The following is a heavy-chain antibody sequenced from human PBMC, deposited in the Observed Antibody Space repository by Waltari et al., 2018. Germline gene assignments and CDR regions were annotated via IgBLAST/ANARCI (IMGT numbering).Heavy chain of an antibody. Sequence: QVQLVQSGAEVKKPGTSVKVSCNTSGYTFTSYGITWVRQVPGQGLEWVGWISPQQGKTQQAQKVQDRSTLTADTATTTVNMELRSLRSDDTAVYYCARDPPDCANGECFDYWAQGTLVTVS. CDR1: GYTFTSYG. J-gene: IGHJ4*02. CDR2: ISPQQGKT. CDR3: ARDPPDCANGECFDY. D-gene: IGHD2-8*01. V-gene: IGHV1-18*01.